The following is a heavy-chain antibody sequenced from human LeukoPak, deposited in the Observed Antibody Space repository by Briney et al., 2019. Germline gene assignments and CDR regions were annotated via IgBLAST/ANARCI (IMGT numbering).Heavy chain of an antibody. D-gene: IGHD6-19*01. V-gene: IGHV1-69*04. Sequence: ASVKVSCKASGGTFSSYAISWVRQAPGQGLEWMGRIIPILGIANYAQKFQGRVTITADKSTSTAYMELSSLRSEDTAVYYCARPADGSSGWIAPDYYYYGMDVWGQGTTVTVSS. J-gene: IGHJ6*02. CDR3: ARPADGSSGWIAPDYYYYGMDV. CDR1: GGTFSSYA. CDR2: IIPILGIA.